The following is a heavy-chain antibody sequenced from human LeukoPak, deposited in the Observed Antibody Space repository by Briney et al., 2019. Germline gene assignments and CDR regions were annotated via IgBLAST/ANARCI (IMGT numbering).Heavy chain of an antibody. Sequence: GGSLRLSCAASGFTFSDYYMSWIRQAPGKGLEWVSAISGSGGSTYYADSVKGRFTISRDNSKNPLYLQMNSLRAEDTAVYYCARKGVYGSGSYYKEYYFDYWGQGTLVTVSS. D-gene: IGHD3-10*01. V-gene: IGHV3-23*01. J-gene: IGHJ4*02. CDR1: GFTFSDYY. CDR2: ISGSGGST. CDR3: ARKGVYGSGSYYKEYYFDY.